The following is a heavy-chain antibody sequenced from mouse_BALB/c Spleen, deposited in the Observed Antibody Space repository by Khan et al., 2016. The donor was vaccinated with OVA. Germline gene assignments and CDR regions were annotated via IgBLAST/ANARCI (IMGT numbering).Heavy chain of an antibody. Sequence: QVQLQQSGAELARPGASVKMSCKASGYTFTNYSMHWVKQRPGQGLEWIGYINPSSGYTNYNQNFNDKATLTTDRSSNTAYMQLSSLTSDDYAVYDCVRFPSPPYYFDYWGQGTTLTVSS. CDR3: VRFPSPPYYFDY. CDR1: GYTFTNYS. V-gene: IGHV1-4*01. J-gene: IGHJ2*01. CDR2: INPSSGYT.